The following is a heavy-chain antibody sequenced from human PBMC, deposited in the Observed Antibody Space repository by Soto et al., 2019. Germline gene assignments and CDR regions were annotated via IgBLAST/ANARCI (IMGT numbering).Heavy chain of an antibody. V-gene: IGHV4-61*01. CDR3: SREYSSSYPILDY. J-gene: IGHJ4*02. D-gene: IGHD6-6*01. Sequence: PSETLSLTCTVSGGSVSSGSYYWSWIRQPPGKGLEWIGYIYYSGSTNYNPSLKSRVTISVDTSKNQFSLKLSSVTAADTAVYYCSREYSSSYPILDYCGQGTLVIVSS. CDR1: GGSVSSGSYY. CDR2: IYYSGST.